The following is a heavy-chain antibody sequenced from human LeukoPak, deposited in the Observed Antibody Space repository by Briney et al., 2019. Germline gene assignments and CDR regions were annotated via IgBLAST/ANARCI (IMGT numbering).Heavy chain of an antibody. D-gene: IGHD4-17*01. CDR1: GFTFNKFW. CDR2: IKQDASEK. V-gene: IGHV3-7*01. Sequence: GGSLRLSCAASGFTFNKFWMSWVRQDPGKGLEWVANIKQDASEKNYVDSVKGRFTISRDNAENSVSLQMNSLRAEDTAVYYCARDSVTRGFDYWGQGTLVTVSS. CDR3: ARDSVTRGFDY. J-gene: IGHJ4*02.